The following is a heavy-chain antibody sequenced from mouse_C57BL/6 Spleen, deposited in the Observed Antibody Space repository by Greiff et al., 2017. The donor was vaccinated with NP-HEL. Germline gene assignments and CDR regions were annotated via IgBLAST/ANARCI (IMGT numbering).Heavy chain of an antibody. V-gene: IGHV14-2*01. CDR2: IDPEDGET. CDR3: APYYYGSSYGYFDV. J-gene: IGHJ1*03. CDR1: GFNITDYY. Sequence: VQLQQSGAELVKPGASVKLSCTASGFNITDYYMHWVKQRTEQGLEWIGRIDPEDGETKYAPKFQGKATLTADTSSNTAYLQLSSLTSADTAVYYGAPYYYGSSYGYFDVWGTGTTVTVSS. D-gene: IGHD1-1*01.